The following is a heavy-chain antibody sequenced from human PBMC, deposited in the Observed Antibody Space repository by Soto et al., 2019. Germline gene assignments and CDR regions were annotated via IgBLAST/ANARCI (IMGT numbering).Heavy chain of an antibody. J-gene: IGHJ4*02. V-gene: IGHV3-30-3*01. Sequence: QVQLVESGGGVVQPGRSLRLSCAASGFTFSSYAMHWVRQAPGKGLEWVAVISYDGSNKYYADSVKGRFTISRDNSKNTLYLQMNSLRAEDTAVYYCATGRGWNYDYVWGSYRVDYWGQGTLVTVSS. D-gene: IGHD3-16*02. CDR2: ISYDGSNK. CDR3: ATGRGWNYDYVWGSYRVDY. CDR1: GFTFSSYA.